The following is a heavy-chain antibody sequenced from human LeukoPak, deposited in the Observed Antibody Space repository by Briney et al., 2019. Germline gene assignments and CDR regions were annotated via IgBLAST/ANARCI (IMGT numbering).Heavy chain of an antibody. CDR2: IIPIFGIA. V-gene: IGHV1-69*04. D-gene: IGHD1-14*01. Sequence: EASVKVSCKASGGTFSSYAISWVRQAPGQGLEWMGRIIPIFGIANYAQKFQGRVTITADKSTSTAYMELSSLRSEDTAVYYCARDSIMTNRYYFDHWGQGTLVTVSS. CDR1: GGTFSSYA. J-gene: IGHJ4*02. CDR3: ARDSIMTNRYYFDH.